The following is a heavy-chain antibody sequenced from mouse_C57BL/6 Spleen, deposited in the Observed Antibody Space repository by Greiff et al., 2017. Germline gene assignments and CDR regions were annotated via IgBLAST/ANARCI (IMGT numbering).Heavy chain of an antibody. Sequence: DVQLVESGGGLVKPGGSLKLSCAASGFTFSDYGMHWVRQAPDKGLEWVAYISSGSSTIYYADTVKGRFTISRDNAKNTLFLQMTSLRSEDTAMSDCARRGYAMDYWGQGTSVTVSS. CDR2: ISSGSSTI. CDR1: GFTFSDYG. CDR3: ARRGYAMDY. V-gene: IGHV5-17*01. J-gene: IGHJ4*01.